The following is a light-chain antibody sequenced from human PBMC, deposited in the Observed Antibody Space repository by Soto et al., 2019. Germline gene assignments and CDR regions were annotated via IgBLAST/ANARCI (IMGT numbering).Light chain of an antibody. J-gene: IGLJ1*01. Sequence: QSALTQPASVSGSPGQSITISCTGTSSDVGGYNYVSWYQQHPGKAPKLMIYDVSNRPSGVSNRFSGSKSGNTASLTISGLQAEDEADYYCSSYTSSSTVYVFGTGTKVTAL. CDR2: DVS. V-gene: IGLV2-14*01. CDR1: SSDVGGYNY. CDR3: SSYTSSSTVYV.